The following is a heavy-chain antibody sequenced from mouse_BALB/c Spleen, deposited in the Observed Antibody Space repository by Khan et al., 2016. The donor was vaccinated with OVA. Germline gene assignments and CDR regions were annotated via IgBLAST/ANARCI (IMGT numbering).Heavy chain of an antibody. J-gene: IGHJ3*01. V-gene: IGHV5-4*02. D-gene: IGHD2-13*01. CDR1: GFTFSDYY. Sequence: EVELVESGGGLVKPGGSLKLSCAASGFTFSDYYMYWIRQTPEKRLEWVATISDGSTYTYYPDSVKGRFTISRDNAKNSLYSQMSSLKSEDTAIYYCARGHYGDPFSYWGQGTLSLSL. CDR2: ISDGSTYT. CDR3: ARGHYGDPFSY.